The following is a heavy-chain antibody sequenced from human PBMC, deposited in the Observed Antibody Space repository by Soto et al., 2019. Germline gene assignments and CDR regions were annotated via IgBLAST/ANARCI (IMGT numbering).Heavy chain of an antibody. CDR1: GGSISTYY. Sequence: QVQLQESGPGLVKPSETLSLTCTVSGGSISTYYWSWIRQPAGKGLEWIGRIYASGSTNYNPSLKSRVTMSVATSKNQFSLKLSSVTAADTAVYYCARGCMVIIPTATAFDYWGQGTLVTVSS. CDR2: IYASGST. J-gene: IGHJ4*02. V-gene: IGHV4-4*07. CDR3: ARGCMVIIPTATAFDY. D-gene: IGHD2-2*01.